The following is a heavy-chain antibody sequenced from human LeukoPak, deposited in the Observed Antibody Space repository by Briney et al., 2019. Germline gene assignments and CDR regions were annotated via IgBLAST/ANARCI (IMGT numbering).Heavy chain of an antibody. CDR1: GYSFTSYW. J-gene: IGHJ5*02. V-gene: IGHV5-51*01. CDR2: IYPGDSDT. Sequence: GESLKISCKASGYSFTSYWISWVRQMPGKGLEWMGIIYPGDSDTRYSPSFQSHVTISADKSISTTYLQWSSLKASDTATYYCERQSDNWFDPWGQGTLVTVSS. CDR3: ERQSDNWFDP.